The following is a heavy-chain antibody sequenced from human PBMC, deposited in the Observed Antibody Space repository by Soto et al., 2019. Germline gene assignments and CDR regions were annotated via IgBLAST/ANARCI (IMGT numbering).Heavy chain of an antibody. Sequence: SETLSLTCAVSGYSISSGYYWGWIRQPPGKGLEWIGSIYHSGSTYYNPSLKSRVTISVDTSKNQFSLKLSSVTAADTAVYYCARDYYYDSSGYWAFDYWGQGTLVT. J-gene: IGHJ4*02. CDR1: GYSISSGYY. CDR2: IYHSGST. CDR3: ARDYYYDSSGYWAFDY. V-gene: IGHV4-38-2*02. D-gene: IGHD3-22*01.